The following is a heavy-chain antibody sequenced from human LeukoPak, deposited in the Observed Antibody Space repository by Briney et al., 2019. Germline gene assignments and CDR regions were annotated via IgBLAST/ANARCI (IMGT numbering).Heavy chain of an antibody. CDR1: GGSISSYY. D-gene: IGHD4-17*01. J-gene: IGHJ5*02. CDR3: ARVWDGVATNWFDP. V-gene: IGHV4-4*07. Sequence: PSETLPLTCTVSGGSISSYYWSWIRQPAGKGLEWIGRIYTSGSTNYNPSLKSRVTMSVDTSKNQFSLKPSSVTAADTAVYYCARVWDGVATNWFDPWGQGTLVTVSS. CDR2: IYTSGST.